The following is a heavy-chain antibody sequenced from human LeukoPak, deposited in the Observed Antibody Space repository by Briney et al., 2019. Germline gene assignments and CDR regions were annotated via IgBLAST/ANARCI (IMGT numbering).Heavy chain of an antibody. CDR1: GGTFSSYA. D-gene: IGHD3-9*01. V-gene: IGHV1-69*06. CDR3: ARDYRSYDILTGYYPSGMDV. Sequence: SVKVSCKASGGTFSSYAISWVRQAPGHGLGWTGGIIPIFGTANYAQEFQGRVTITADKSTSTAYMELSSLRSEDTAVYYCARDYRSYDILTGYYPSGMDVWGKGTTVTVSS. CDR2: IIPIFGTA. J-gene: IGHJ6*04.